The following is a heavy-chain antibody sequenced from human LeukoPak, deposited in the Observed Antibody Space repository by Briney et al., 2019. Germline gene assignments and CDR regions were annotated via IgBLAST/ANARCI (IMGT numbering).Heavy chain of an antibody. D-gene: IGHD5-24*01. V-gene: IGHV3-23*01. CDR1: GFSFSSYD. CDR2: ISGSGGSA. CDR3: AKDRGWLNAY. J-gene: IGHJ4*02. Sequence: QAGGSLRLSCAASGFSFSSYDMSWVRQAPGKGLEWVSGISGSGGSAYYADSVKGRFTISRDNSKNTLYLQMNSLRAEDSAVYYCAKDRGWLNAYWGQGTLVTVSS.